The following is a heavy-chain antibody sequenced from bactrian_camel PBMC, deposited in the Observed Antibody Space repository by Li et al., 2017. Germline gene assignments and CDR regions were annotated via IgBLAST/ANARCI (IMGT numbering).Heavy chain of an antibody. CDR2: IESVGST. CDR1: GSIYRTNC. V-gene: IGHV3S53*01. Sequence: HVQLVESGGGSVQAGGSLRLSCTAPGSIYRTNCMAWFRQAPGQEREGVAAIESVGSTSYADSVKGRFTISRDNTKNMLYLQLNSLKTEDTATYYCAEGRGLRSPEKSRGQGTQVTVS. J-gene: IGHJ4*01. D-gene: IGHD1*01.